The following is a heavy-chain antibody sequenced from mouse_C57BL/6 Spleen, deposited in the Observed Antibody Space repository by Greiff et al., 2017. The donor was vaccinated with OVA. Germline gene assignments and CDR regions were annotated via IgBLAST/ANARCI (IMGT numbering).Heavy chain of an antibody. D-gene: IGHD2-10*02. CDR3: ARDKDSIRYFDV. Sequence: DVQLQESGGGLVKPGGSLKLSCAASGFTFSSYAMSWVRQTPEKRLEWVATISDGGSYTYYPDNVKGRFTISRDNAKNNLYLQMSHLKSEDTAMYYCARDKDSIRYFDVWGTGTTVTVSS. J-gene: IGHJ1*03. CDR1: GFTFSSYA. CDR2: ISDGGSYT. V-gene: IGHV5-4*01.